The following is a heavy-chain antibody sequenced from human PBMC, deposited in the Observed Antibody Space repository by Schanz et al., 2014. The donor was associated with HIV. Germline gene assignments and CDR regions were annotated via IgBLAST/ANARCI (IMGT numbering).Heavy chain of an antibody. CDR1: GFTFSSYS. CDR3: VRVRSPRVKIVVVMDYYYYAMDV. CDR2: ISSSSSYI. V-gene: IGHV3-21*02. D-gene: IGHD3-22*01. Sequence: EVQLVESGGGLVQPGGSLRLSCEASGFTFSSYSMNWVRQAPGKGLEWVSSISSSSSYIYYADSMKGRFTISRDNAKNSLYLQMNSLRAEDTAVYYCVRVRSPRVKIVVVMDYYYYAMDVWGQGTTVTVSS. J-gene: IGHJ6*02.